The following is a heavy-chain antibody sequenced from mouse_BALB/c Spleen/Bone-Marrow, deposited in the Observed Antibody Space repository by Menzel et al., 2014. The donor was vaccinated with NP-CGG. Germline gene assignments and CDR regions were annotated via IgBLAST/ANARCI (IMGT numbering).Heavy chain of an antibody. CDR3: ARRSDYDYFDY. Sequence: EVMLVESGRDLVKPGGSLKLSCAASGFTFSNYGMSWVRQTPDKRLEWVATINSGGRYASYPDSVKGRFTISRDNAKNTLYLQMSSLKSEDTAMYYCARRSDYDYFDYWGQGTTLTVSS. D-gene: IGHD2-4*01. V-gene: IGHV5-6*02. CDR1: GFTFSNYG. J-gene: IGHJ2*01. CDR2: INSGGRYA.